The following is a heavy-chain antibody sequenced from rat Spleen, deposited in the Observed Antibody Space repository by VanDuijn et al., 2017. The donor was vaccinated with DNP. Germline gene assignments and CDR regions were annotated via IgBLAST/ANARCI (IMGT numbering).Heavy chain of an antibody. J-gene: IGHJ2*01. CDR2: ITTSDGST. Sequence: EVELVESGGGLVQPGRSLKLSCAAAGFSFSNYNMAWVRQAPKKGLEWVATITTSDGSTYYRDSVKGRFTISRDNAKSTLYLQMDSLRSEDTATYYCATHRLRVFHYWGQGVMVTVSS. D-gene: IGHD1-7*01. V-gene: IGHV5-25*01. CDR3: ATHRLRVFHY. CDR1: GFSFSNYN.